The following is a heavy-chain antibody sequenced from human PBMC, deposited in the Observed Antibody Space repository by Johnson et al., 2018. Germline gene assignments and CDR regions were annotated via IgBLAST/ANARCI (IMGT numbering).Heavy chain of an antibody. CDR2: LIPLFDIT. CDR1: GGTFSSYA. Sequence: QVQLVQSGAEVMKPGSSVKVSCKVSGGTFSSYAISWVRQAPGQGLEWMGGLIPLFDITSYAQPFPGRVTTTADKSTSTAYMEVSSLRSGDTAVYDCARAPRTSSSYYFFGMDVWGQGTTVTVSS. D-gene: IGHD6-6*01. V-gene: IGHV1-69*14. J-gene: IGHJ6*02. CDR3: ARAPRTSSSYYFFGMDV.